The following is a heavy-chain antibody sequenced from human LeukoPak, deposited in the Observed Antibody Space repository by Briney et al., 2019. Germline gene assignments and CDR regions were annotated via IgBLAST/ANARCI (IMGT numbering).Heavy chain of an antibody. V-gene: IGHV1-18*01. CDR2: ISAYNGNT. D-gene: IGHD3-10*01. CDR1: GYTFTSYG. CDR3: ARNILWFGDMGWFDP. J-gene: IGHJ5*02. Sequence: GASVKVSCKASGYTFTSYGISWVRQAPGQGLEWMGWISAYNGNTNYAQKLQGRVTMTTDTSTSTAYMELRSLRSDDTAVYYCARNILWFGDMGWFDPWGQGTLVAVSS.